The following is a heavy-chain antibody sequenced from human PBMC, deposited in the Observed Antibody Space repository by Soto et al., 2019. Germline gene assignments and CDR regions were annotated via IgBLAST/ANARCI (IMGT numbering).Heavy chain of an antibody. CDR1: GFTFSSYA. V-gene: IGHV3-21*01. Sequence: GGSLRLSCAASGFTFSSYAMNWVRQTPGKGLEWVSSIDSSSNYIYYADSVKGRFTISRDNAKNSLYLQMNSLKAEDTAVYYCARDFWNSGYFYKDYWGQGTLVTVSS. CDR3: ARDFWNSGYFYKDY. D-gene: IGHD3-22*01. CDR2: IDSSSNYI. J-gene: IGHJ4*02.